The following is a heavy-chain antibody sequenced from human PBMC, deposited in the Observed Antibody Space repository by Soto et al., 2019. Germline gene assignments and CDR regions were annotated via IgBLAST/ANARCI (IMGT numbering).Heavy chain of an antibody. CDR1: NYSISIGYY. Sequence: PSETLSLTCTVSNYSISIGYYWGCIRQSPGEGLEWIVSMYHSGTTYYNPSLKSRVTISIDTSKNQFSLKLTSVTSADTAVYFCARVAFGPIDYWGQGTLVTVSS. CDR2: MYHSGTT. D-gene: IGHD3-16*01. CDR3: ARVAFGPIDY. V-gene: IGHV4-38-2*02. J-gene: IGHJ4*02.